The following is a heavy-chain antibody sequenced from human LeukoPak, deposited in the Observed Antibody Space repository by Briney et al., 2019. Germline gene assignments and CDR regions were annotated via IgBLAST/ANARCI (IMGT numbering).Heavy chain of an antibody. CDR3: ARGTWSSSIDY. Sequence: SETLSLTCTVSGGSISSGDYYWSWIRQPPGKGLEWIGYIYYSGSTYYNPSLKSRLTISGDTSKNQFSLKLSSVTAADTAVYYCARGTWSSSIDYWGQGTLVTVSS. CDR1: GGSISSGDYY. J-gene: IGHJ4*02. CDR2: IYYSGST. D-gene: IGHD6-6*01. V-gene: IGHV4-30-4*01.